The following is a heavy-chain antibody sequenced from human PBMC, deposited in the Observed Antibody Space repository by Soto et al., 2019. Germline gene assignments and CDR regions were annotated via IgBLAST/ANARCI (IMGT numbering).Heavy chain of an antibody. CDR3: ARVRATSYYYGMDV. V-gene: IGHV1-69*02. D-gene: IGHD1-26*01. CDR2: IIPILGIA. Sequence: QVQLVQSGAEVKKPGSSVKVSCKASGGTFSSYTISWVRQAPGQGLEWMGRIIPILGIANYAQKFQGRVTITADKSTSTADMELSSLRSEDTAVYYCARVRATSYYYGMDVWGQGTTVTVSS. J-gene: IGHJ6*02. CDR1: GGTFSSYT.